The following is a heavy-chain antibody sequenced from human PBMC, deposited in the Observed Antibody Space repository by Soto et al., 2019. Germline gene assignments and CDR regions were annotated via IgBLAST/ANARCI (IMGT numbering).Heavy chain of an antibody. CDR2: INHSGST. CDR3: ARDVVGATTAFDI. D-gene: IGHD1-26*01. Sequence: SETLSLTCAVYGGSFSGYYWSWIRQPPGKGLEWIGEINHSGSTTYNPSLKSRVTISVDTSKNQFSLKLSSVTAADTAVYYCARDVVGATTAFDIWGQGTMVTVSS. V-gene: IGHV4-34*01. J-gene: IGHJ3*02. CDR1: GGSFSGYY.